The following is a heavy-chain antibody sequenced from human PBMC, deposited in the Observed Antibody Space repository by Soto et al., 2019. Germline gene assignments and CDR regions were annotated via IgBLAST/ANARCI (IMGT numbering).Heavy chain of an antibody. Sequence: EVQLLESGGGLVQPGGSLRLSCAPSGFAFGGYAMTWVRQAPGRGLEWVSAIVASGGSTYYADSVKGRFTISRDNSKNTLYLQMNSLRPEDTAVYYCAKDWPGTSSVSLDYWGQGTLVTVSS. D-gene: IGHD3-10*01. CDR3: AKDWPGTSSVSLDY. J-gene: IGHJ4*02. CDR2: IVASGGST. V-gene: IGHV3-23*01. CDR1: GFAFGGYA.